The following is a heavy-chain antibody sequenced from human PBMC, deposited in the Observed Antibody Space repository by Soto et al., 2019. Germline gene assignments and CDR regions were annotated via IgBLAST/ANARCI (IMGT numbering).Heavy chain of an antibody. CDR1: GFSLSTNAMG. J-gene: IGHJ4*02. Sequence: QITLKESGPTLVRPTQTLTLACNFSGFSLSTNAMGVGWIRQPPGKALEWLALIYWDDDKRYNPSLESRLTIPKDTSKNQVVLTMTNMDPLDTATYDCAPSPTVINYFDYWGPGTLVTVSS. V-gene: IGHV2-5*02. CDR3: APSPTVINYFDY. CDR2: IYWDDDK.